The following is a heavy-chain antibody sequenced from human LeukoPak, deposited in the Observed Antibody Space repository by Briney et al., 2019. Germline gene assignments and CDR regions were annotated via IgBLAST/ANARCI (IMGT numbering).Heavy chain of an antibody. V-gene: IGHV4-4*07. CDR2: IYTSGST. CDR1: GCSISSYF. J-gene: IGHJ5*02. D-gene: IGHD5-12*01. Sequence: PSETLSLTCTVSGCSISSYFWNWIRQPAGKGLEWIGRIYTSGSTDYNPSLKSRVTMSVDTSKNQCSLKLSSVTAADTAVYYCASSGQGNWFDPWGQGTLVTVSS. CDR3: ASSGQGNWFDP.